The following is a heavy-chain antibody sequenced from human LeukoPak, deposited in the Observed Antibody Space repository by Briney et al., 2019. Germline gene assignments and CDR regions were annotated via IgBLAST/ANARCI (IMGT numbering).Heavy chain of an antibody. J-gene: IGHJ4*02. CDR3: ARAEDSGYDFDFDY. CDR2: IWYDGSNK. Sequence: GGSLRLSCAASGFTFSSYGMHWVRQAPGKGLEWVAVIWYDGSNKHYADSVKGRFTISRDNSKNTLYLQMNSLRAEDTAVYYCARAEDSGYDFDFDYWGQGTLVTVSS. CDR1: GFTFSSYG. D-gene: IGHD5-12*01. V-gene: IGHV3-33*01.